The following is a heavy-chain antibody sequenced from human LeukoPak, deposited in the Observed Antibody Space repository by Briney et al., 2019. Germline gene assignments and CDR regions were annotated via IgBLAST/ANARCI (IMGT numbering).Heavy chain of an antibody. V-gene: IGHV3-30-3*01. D-gene: IGHD3-10*01. CDR3: AKDFATTGRYPHGSAST. Sequence: GGSLRLSCAASGFTFSSYAMHWVRQAPGKGLEWVAVIPYDGSNKYYADSVKGRFTISRDNPKNTLYLQMNSLRADDTAVYYCAKDFATTGRYPHGSASTWGQGTLVTVSS. CDR1: GFTFSSYA. CDR2: IPYDGSNK. J-gene: IGHJ4*02.